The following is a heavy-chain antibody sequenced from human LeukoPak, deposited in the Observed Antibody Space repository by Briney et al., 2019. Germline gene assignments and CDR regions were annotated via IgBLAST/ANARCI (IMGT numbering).Heavy chain of an antibody. J-gene: IGHJ4*02. Sequence: GASVKVSCKASGGTFSSYAINWVRQAPGQGLEWMGGIIPIFGTANYAQKFQGRVTITTDESTSTAYMELSSLRSEDTAVYYCARAGSEYSSSSGLDYWGQGTLVTVSS. CDR3: ARAGSEYSSSSGLDY. V-gene: IGHV1-69*05. CDR1: GGTFSSYA. D-gene: IGHD6-6*01. CDR2: IIPIFGTA.